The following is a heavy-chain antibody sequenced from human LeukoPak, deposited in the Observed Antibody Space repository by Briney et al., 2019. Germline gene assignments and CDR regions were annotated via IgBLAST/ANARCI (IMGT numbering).Heavy chain of an antibody. D-gene: IGHD3-3*01. V-gene: IGHV4-59*11. CDR3: ARDRGVGTYYDFWSGYFRGGYYYYYYMDV. Sequence: SETLSLTCTVSGGSISSHYWSWIRQPPGKGLEWIGYIYYSGSTNYNPSLKSRVTISVDTSKNQFSLKLSSVTAADTAVYYCARDRGVGTYYDFWSGYFRGGYYYYYYMDVWGKGTTVTVSS. J-gene: IGHJ6*03. CDR1: GGSISSHY. CDR2: IYYSGST.